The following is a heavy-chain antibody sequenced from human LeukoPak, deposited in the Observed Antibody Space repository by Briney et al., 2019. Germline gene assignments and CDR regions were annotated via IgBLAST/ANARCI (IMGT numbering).Heavy chain of an antibody. Sequence: ASVKVSCKASGYTFTSYDINWVRQATGQGLEWMGCMNPNSGNTGYAQKFQGRVTMTRNTSISTAYMELSSLRSEAAAVYYCARGSLLPAAILWVWFDPRGQGTLVTVSS. CDR2: MNPNSGNT. CDR3: ARGSLLPAAILWVWFDP. CDR1: GYTFTSYD. D-gene: IGHD2-2*02. J-gene: IGHJ5*02. V-gene: IGHV1-8*01.